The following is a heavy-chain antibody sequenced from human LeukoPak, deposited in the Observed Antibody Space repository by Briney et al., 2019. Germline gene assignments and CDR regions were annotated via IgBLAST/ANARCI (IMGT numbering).Heavy chain of an antibody. V-gene: IGHV3-23*01. CDR3: AKGVVVAPDVTPFDY. D-gene: IGHD2-2*01. Sequence: GGSLRLSCAVSGLTFNNYAMSWVRQAPGKGLEWVSGISGRGASKYYADSVKGRFTISRDNSKNTLYLQMNSLRAEDTAVYYCAKGVVVAPDVTPFDYWGQGTLVSVSS. CDR2: ISGRGASK. J-gene: IGHJ4*02. CDR1: GLTFNNYA.